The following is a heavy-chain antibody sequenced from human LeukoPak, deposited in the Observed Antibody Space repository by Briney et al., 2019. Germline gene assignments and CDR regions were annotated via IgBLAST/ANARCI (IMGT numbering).Heavy chain of an antibody. Sequence: SGGSLRLSCAASAFTFSSYSMNWVRQAPGKGLEWVSSISSSSSYIYYADSVKGRFTISRDNAKNSLYLQMNSLRAEDTAVYYCARDLYGGNSPVDYWGQGNLVTVSS. V-gene: IGHV3-21*01. CDR3: ARDLYGGNSPVDY. CDR1: AFTFSSYS. J-gene: IGHJ4*02. D-gene: IGHD4-23*01. CDR2: ISSSSSYI.